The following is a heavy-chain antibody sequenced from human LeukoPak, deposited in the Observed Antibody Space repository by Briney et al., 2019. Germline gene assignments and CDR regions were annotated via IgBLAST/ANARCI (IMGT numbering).Heavy chain of an antibody. CDR3: ASIVVVPAAAIDY. Sequence: SETLSLTCTVSGGSISSSSYYWVCIPQPPGKALEWIVSIYYSGSTYYNPSLQSRLTISVDTSKNQFSLKLSSVTAADTAVYYCASIVVVPAAAIDYWGQGTLVTVSS. J-gene: IGHJ4*02. V-gene: IGHV4-39*01. CDR1: GGSISSSSYY. CDR2: IYYSGST. D-gene: IGHD2-2*01.